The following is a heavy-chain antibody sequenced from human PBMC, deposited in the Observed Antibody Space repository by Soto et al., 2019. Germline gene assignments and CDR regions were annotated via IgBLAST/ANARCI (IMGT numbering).Heavy chain of an antibody. Sequence: QVQLVQSGAEMKTPGASVKVSCKASGYTFTSHDINWVRQVTGQGLEWMGWMNPNSGVTGYAQKFQGRVTMTRNNSISTVYMELSSLRSEDSAVYYCVRDGDGYGTTFDYGGQGTLVPVSS. CDR3: VRDGDGYGTTFDY. CDR2: MNPNSGVT. CDR1: GYTFTSHD. J-gene: IGHJ4*02. D-gene: IGHD5-18*01. V-gene: IGHV1-8*01.